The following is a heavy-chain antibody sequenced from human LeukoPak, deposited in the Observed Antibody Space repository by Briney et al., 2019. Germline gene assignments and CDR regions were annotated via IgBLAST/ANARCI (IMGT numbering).Heavy chain of an antibody. J-gene: IGHJ4*02. V-gene: IGHV1-46*01. CDR2: INPSGGST. CDR1: GYTFTSYG. Sequence: ASVKVSCKASGYTFTSYGISWVRQAPGQGLEWMGIINPSGGSTSYAQKFQGRVTMTRDMSTSTVYMELSSLRSEDTAVYYCARVCYDGTIDYWGQGTLVTVSS. D-gene: IGHD2-8*01. CDR3: ARVCYDGTIDY.